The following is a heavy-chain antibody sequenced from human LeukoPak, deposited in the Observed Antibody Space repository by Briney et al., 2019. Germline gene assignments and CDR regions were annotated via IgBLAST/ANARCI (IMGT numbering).Heavy chain of an antibody. V-gene: IGHV4-4*07. CDR2: IYTSGST. Sequence: SETLSLTCTVSGGSISSYYWSWIRQPAGKGLEWIGRIYTSGSTNYNPSLKSRVTMSVDTSKNQFPLKLSSVTAADTAVHYCARDSGLTTVNTFDYWGQGTLVTVSS. CDR3: ARDSGLTTVNTFDY. J-gene: IGHJ4*02. CDR1: GGSISSYY. D-gene: IGHD4-17*01.